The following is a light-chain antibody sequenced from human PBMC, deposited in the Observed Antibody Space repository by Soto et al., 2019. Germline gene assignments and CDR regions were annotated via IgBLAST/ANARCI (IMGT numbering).Light chain of an antibody. V-gene: IGLV2-14*01. Sequence: QSVLTQPASVSGSPGQSITISCTGTSSDVGGYNFVSWYQQHPDKAPKLMIYDVTNRPSGVSNPFSGSKSGNTASLTISGLQAEDEADYYCSSYTSISTYVFGTG. CDR2: DVT. CDR3: SSYTSISTYV. CDR1: SSDVGGYNF. J-gene: IGLJ1*01.